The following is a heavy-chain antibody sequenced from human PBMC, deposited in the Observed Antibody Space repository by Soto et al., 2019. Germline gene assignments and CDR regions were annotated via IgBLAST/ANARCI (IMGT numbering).Heavy chain of an antibody. Sequence: GGSLRLSCAASGFTFSSYAMSWVRQAPGKGLEWVSAISGSGGSTYYADSVKGRFTISRDNSKNTLYLQMNSLRAEDTAVYYCARLTIFGVVIMGSYFDYWGQGTLVTVSS. CDR1: GFTFSSYA. V-gene: IGHV3-23*01. D-gene: IGHD3-3*01. J-gene: IGHJ4*02. CDR3: ARLTIFGVVIMGSYFDY. CDR2: ISGSGGST.